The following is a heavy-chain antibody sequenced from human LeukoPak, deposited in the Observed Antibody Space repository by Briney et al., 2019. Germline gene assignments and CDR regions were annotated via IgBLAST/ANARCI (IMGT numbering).Heavy chain of an antibody. D-gene: IGHD1-26*01. J-gene: IGHJ4*02. Sequence: GGSLRLSCAASGFPFLNYWMTWVRQAPGKGLEWVANIKQDGSEKYYVDSVKGRFTISRDNAKNSLYLQMNSLRAEDTAVYYCASGPSSYIVGATTSGTYWGQGTLVTVSS. CDR2: IKQDGSEK. CDR1: GFPFLNYW. CDR3: ASGPSSYIVGATTSGTY. V-gene: IGHV3-7*01.